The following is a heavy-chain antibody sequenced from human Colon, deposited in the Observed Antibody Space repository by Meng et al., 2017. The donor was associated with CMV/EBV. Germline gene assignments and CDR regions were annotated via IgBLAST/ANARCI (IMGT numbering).Heavy chain of an antibody. CDR1: GFTFDNNV. CDR2: ISGSGTST. J-gene: IGHJ6*02. CDR3: AKDTAYYYGSGSRAYGMDV. Sequence: GGSLRLSCVAFGFTFDNNVMTWVRQAPGKGLEWVSGISGSGTSTYYADSVKGRHTISRDNSKNTLYLQMNSLGAEDTGVYYCAKDTAYYYGSGSRAYGMDVWGQGTTVTVSS. V-gene: IGHV3-23*01. D-gene: IGHD3-10*01.